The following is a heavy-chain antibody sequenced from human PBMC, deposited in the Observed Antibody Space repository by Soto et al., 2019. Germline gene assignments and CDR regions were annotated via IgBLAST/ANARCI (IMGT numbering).Heavy chain of an antibody. V-gene: IGHV4-34*01. J-gene: IGHJ4*02. CDR3: AGHRKPPMAIES. Sequence: SETLSLTCAVYGGSFSGYYWTWIRQPPGTGLEWIGEINHSGSTNYNPSLKSRVTISVDTSKNQFSLKLTSVTAADTAVYYCAGHRKPPMAIESWGPGILVTVSS. CDR1: GGSFSGYY. D-gene: IGHD2-2*03. CDR2: INHSGST.